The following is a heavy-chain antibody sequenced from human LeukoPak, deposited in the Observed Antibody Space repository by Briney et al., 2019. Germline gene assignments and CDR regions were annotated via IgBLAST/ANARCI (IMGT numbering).Heavy chain of an antibody. V-gene: IGHV3-7*01. CDR1: GFTVSSNY. CDR3: ARETGIAVAGPSYDY. CDR2: IKQDGSEK. Sequence: PGGSLRLSCAASGFTVSSNYMTWVRQAPGKGLEWVANIKQDGSEKYYVDSVKGRFTISRDNAKNSLYLQMNSLRAEDTAVYYCARETGIAVAGPSYDYWGQGTLVTVSS. D-gene: IGHD6-19*01. J-gene: IGHJ4*02.